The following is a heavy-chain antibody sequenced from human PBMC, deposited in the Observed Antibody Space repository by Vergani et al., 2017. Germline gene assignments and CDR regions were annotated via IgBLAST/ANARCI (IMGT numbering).Heavy chain of an antibody. D-gene: IGHD6-19*01. J-gene: IGHJ4*02. V-gene: IGHV3-23*01. CDR2: ISGSGGST. CDR3: AKDLGSSGWYGGEGDY. CDR1: GFTFSSYA. Sequence: EVQLLESGGGLVQPGGSLRLSCAASGFTFSSYAMSWVRQAPGKGLEWVSAISGSGGSTYYADSVKGRFPISRDNSKTTLYLQMNSLRAEDTAVYYCAKDLGSSGWYGGEGDYWGQGTLVTVSS.